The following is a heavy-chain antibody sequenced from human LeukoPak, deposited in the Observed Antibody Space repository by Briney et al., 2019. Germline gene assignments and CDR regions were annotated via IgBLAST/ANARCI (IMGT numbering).Heavy chain of an antibody. CDR3: ARDQRNWNYNFACDI. Sequence: RGSLRPSSAPSGFTFSAYYISSVRQSPGQGLEWVSYISSIGCTIYYAGSVKGRFTISRDNAKNSLYLQMNSLRAEDTAVYYCARDQRNWNYNFACDIWGQGTIVTVSS. D-gene: IGHD1-7*01. V-gene: IGHV3-11*04. CDR2: ISSIGCTI. J-gene: IGHJ3*02. CDR1: GFTFSAYY.